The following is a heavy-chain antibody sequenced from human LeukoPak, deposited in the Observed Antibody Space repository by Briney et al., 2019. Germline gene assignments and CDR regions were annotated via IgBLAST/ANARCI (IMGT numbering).Heavy chain of an antibody. D-gene: IGHD1-26*01. CDR3: ATLGRAAGNAFDI. CDR2: TYYGGST. V-gene: IGHV4-59*11. CDR1: GDSISFHF. Sequence: SETLSLTCSVSGDSISFHFWSWIRRPPGKGLEWIGHTYYGGSTDYNPYLASRVTVSADTSKNQLSLKLSSVTAADTAVYYYATLGRAAGNAFDIWGQGPVVIVSS. J-gene: IGHJ3*02.